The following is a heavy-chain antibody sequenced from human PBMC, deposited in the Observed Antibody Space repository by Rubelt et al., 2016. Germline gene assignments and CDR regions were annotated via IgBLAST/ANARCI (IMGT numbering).Heavy chain of an antibody. D-gene: IGHD2-2*01. Sequence: GGIIPIFGTANYAQKFQGRVTITADESTSTAYMELSSLRSEDTAVYYCARGIVVVPAASDYYYYGMDVWGQGTTVTVSS. J-gene: IGHJ6*02. V-gene: IGHV1-69*01. CDR3: ARGIVVVPAASDYYYYGMDV. CDR2: IIPIFGTA.